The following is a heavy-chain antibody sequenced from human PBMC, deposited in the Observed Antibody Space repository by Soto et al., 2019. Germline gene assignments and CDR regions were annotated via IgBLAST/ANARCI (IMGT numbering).Heavy chain of an antibody. Sequence: SGKVAGKASGGTFNTFAISWVRHAPGQGLEWMGAIIPIFGQAKYAEKFQGRFTITQDKSTRTAYLELTSLTSEDTAVYYCARAAKRSYDYWGQGTLVGVSS. J-gene: IGHJ4*02. CDR3: ARAAKRSYDY. CDR2: IIPIFGQA. D-gene: IGHD1-26*01. CDR1: GGTFNTFA. V-gene: IGHV1-69*06.